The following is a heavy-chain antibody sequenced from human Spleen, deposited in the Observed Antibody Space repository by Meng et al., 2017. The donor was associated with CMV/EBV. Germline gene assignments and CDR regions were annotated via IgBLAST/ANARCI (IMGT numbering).Heavy chain of an antibody. CDR2: INPNSGGT. D-gene: IGHD3-3*01. Sequence: ASVKVSCKASGYTFSGYYLHWVRQAPGQGLEWMGWINPNSGGTNYAQKFQGRVTMTRDTSISTAYMELSRLRSDDTAVYYCARVSSGPTIWNYYYYYGMDVWGQGTTVTVSS. V-gene: IGHV1-2*02. CDR1: GYTFSGYY. J-gene: IGHJ6*02. CDR3: ARVSSGPTIWNYYYYYGMDV.